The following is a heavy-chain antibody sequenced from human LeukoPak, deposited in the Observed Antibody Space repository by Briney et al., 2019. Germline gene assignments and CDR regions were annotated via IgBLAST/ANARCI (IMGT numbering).Heavy chain of an antibody. D-gene: IGHD5-24*01. CDR3: ARVSRGYNPFDY. V-gene: IGHV5-51*01. Sequence: GESLRISRKGSGYSFTSYRIGWVRQIPGKGLEWMGIVYPGDSDTRYSPSFQGQVTLSADKSISTAYLQWSSLKASDTAMYYCARVSRGYNPFDYWGQGTLVTVSS. CDR2: VYPGDSDT. J-gene: IGHJ4*02. CDR1: GYSFTSYR.